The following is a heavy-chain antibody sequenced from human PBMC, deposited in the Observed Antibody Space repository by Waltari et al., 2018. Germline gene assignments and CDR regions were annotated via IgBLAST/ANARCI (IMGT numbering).Heavy chain of an antibody. D-gene: IGHD1-26*01. J-gene: IGHJ4*01. CDR3: AKDLVSDGRWDIDY. CDR1: GFTFRSYT. Sequence: EVQLLESGGGLVQPGASLRLSCAASGFTFRSYTMNWVRQAPGTGLEGGSGILIGGATTYYAASMKGRFTISRDDSKDTLFLQMNRLRDEDTAIYYCAKDLVSDGRWDIDYWGQGTLVTVST. CDR2: ILIGGATT. V-gene: IGHV3-23*01.